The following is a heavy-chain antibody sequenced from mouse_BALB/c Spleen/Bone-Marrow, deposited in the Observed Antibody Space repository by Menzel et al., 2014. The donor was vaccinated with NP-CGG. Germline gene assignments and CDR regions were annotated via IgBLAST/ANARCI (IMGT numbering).Heavy chain of an antibody. CDR1: GFTFSSYG. CDR2: INNGGTYT. CDR3: ALNWDSAY. D-gene: IGHD4-1*02. J-gene: IGHJ3*01. Sequence: EVQGVESGGDLVKPGGSLKLSCAASGFTFSSYGMSWVRQTPDKRLEWVATINNGGTYTYYPDSVKGRFTISRDNAKNTLYLQMSSLKSEDTAMYYRALNWDSAYWGQGTLVTVSA. V-gene: IGHV5-6*01.